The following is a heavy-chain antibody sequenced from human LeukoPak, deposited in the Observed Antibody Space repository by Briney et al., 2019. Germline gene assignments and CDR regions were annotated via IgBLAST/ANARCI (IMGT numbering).Heavy chain of an antibody. J-gene: IGHJ4*02. Sequence: GGSLRLSCAASGFTFSSYSMNWVRQAPGKGLVWVSRINSDGSSTSYADSVRGRFTISRDNAKNTLYLQMNSLRAEDTAVYYCARSSYYDFWSGYQPLFDYWGQGTLVTVSS. CDR1: GFTFSSYS. CDR3: ARSSYYDFWSGYQPLFDY. V-gene: IGHV3-74*01. D-gene: IGHD3-3*01. CDR2: INSDGSST.